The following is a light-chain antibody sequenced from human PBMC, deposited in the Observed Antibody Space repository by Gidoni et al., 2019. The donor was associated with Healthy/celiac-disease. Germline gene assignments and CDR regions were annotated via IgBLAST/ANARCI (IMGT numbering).Light chain of an antibody. V-gene: IGKV3-11*01. Sequence: EIVLTQSPATLSLSPGERATLSCRDSQSVSSYLAWYQQKPGQAPRLLIYDASNRATGIPARFSGSGAGTDFTLTISSLEPEDFAVYYCQQRSNWPPWLTFGGXTKVEIK. CDR3: QQRSNWPPWLT. CDR1: QSVSSY. CDR2: DAS. J-gene: IGKJ4*01.